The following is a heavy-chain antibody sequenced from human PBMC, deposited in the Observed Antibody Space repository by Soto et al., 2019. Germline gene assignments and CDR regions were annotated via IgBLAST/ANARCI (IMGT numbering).Heavy chain of an antibody. CDR2: ISDDGASI. J-gene: IGHJ4*02. Sequence: GGSLRLSCEASGFSFSSFAMNWVRQAPGRGLEWVSYISDDGASIYYADSLKGRFTISRDNAKNSLSLQMNNLRTEDTAVYYCARENSVQAWLHHFDHWGLGTLVTVSS. V-gene: IGHV3-48*03. CDR3: ARENSVQAWLHHFDH. D-gene: IGHD5-12*01. CDR1: GFSFSSFA.